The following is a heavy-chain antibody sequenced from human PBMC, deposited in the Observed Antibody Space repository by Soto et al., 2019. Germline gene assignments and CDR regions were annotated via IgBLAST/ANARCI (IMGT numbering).Heavy chain of an antibody. CDR1: GFTFSSYA. CDR2: ISGSGDST. D-gene: IGHD3-22*01. CDR3: AVPTGIEVTGPDY. J-gene: IGHJ4*02. Sequence: EVQLLESGGGLVQPGGSLRLSCAASGFTFSSYAMSWVRQAPGKGLQWVSAISGSGDSTYYVDSVKGRFTISRDNSKNTLQLQMNSLRAEDTAVYYCAVPTGIEVTGPDYWGRGTLVTVSS. V-gene: IGHV3-23*01.